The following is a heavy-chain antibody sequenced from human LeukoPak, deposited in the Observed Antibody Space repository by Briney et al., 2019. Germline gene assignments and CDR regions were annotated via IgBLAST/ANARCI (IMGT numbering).Heavy chain of an antibody. CDR3: TSDPRQIAAADI. CDR1: GFTVSSNY. V-gene: IGHV3-15*01. J-gene: IGHJ4*02. CDR2: IKSLTDGGTT. D-gene: IGHD6-13*01. Sequence: GGSLRLSCAASGFTVSSNYMTWVRQAPGKGLEWVGRIKSLTDGGTTDYAAPVKGRFTISRDDSKNTLFLQMNSLKSEDTAVYYCTSDPRQIAAADIWGQGTLVTVSS.